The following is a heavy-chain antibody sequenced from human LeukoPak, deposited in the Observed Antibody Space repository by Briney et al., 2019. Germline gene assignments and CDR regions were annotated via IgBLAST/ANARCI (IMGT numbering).Heavy chain of an antibody. CDR3: AKGGKWDVTPFDY. CDR1: GFTFSSYS. CDR2: ISGGGGST. D-gene: IGHD1-26*01. Sequence: GGSLRLSCAASGFTFSSYSMNWVRQAPGKGLEWVSTISGGGGSTYYTDSVKGRFTISRDNSKNTLYLQVNSLRAEDTAVYYCAKGGKWDVTPFDYWGQGTLVTVSS. J-gene: IGHJ4*02. V-gene: IGHV3-23*01.